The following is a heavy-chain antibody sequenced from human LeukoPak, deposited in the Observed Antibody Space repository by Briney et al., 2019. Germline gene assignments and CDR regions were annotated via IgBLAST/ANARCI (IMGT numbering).Heavy chain of an antibody. CDR2: MNQGGDGE. J-gene: IGHJ4*02. CDR1: GFTLSNYF. CDR3: AKGGVSNTIFDY. V-gene: IGHV3-7*04. Sequence: GGSLRLSCAASGFTLSNYFMAWVRRAPGRGLECVACMNQGGDGEYSLDSVKGRFIISRDAAKNSLYLQMNNLRVDDTAVYYCAKGGVSNTIFDYWGQGTLVTVSS. D-gene: IGHD3-10*01.